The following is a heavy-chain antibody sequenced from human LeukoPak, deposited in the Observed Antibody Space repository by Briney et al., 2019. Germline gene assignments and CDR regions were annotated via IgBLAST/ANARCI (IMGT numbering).Heavy chain of an antibody. CDR3: ATDPRPDSGNFLGFDY. CDR1: GFSFSRYW. CDR2: INQDGSEK. Sequence: GGSLRLSCVASGFSFSRYWMSWVCQAPGKGLEWVANINQDGSEKYYVDSVKGRFTISRDNSKNSFYLQMSSLRAEDTAVYYCATDPRPDSGNFLGFDYWGQGTLVTVSS. V-gene: IGHV3-7*01. J-gene: IGHJ4*02. D-gene: IGHD4-23*01.